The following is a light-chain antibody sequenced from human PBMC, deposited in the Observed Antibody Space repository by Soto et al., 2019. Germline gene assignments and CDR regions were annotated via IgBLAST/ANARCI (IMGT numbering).Light chain of an antibody. CDR1: QTISSW. CDR2: AAS. Sequence: DIQMTQSPSTLSGSVGDRFTITCRASQTISSWLAWYQQKPGKAPKLLIYAASTLQSGVPSRFSGSGSGTDFTLTISSLQPEDFATYYCQQLNSYPLFGGGTKVDIK. J-gene: IGKJ4*01. V-gene: IGKV1-5*01. CDR3: QQLNSYPL.